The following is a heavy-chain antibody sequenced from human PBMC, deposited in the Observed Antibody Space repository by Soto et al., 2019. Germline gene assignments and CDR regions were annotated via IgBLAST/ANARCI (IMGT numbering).Heavy chain of an antibody. CDR3: AHTNSGTSWDY. J-gene: IGHJ4*02. CDR2: IYWDDDK. Sequence: QITLKESGPTLVKPTQTLTLTCTFSGFSLSISEMGVGWIRQPPGKALEWLALIYWDDDKRYSPSLKSRLTIAKDTSKKQVVLTMTNMDPVDTATYYCAHTNSGTSWDYWGQGTLVTVSS. D-gene: IGHD6-25*01. V-gene: IGHV2-5*02. CDR1: GFSLSISEMG.